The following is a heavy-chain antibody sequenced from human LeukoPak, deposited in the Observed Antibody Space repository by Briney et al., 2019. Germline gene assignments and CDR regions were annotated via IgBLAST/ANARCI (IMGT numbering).Heavy chain of an antibody. CDR2: IWYDGSKK. D-gene: IGHD3-3*01. V-gene: IGHV3-33*01. CDR1: GFTFSNYG. J-gene: IGHJ1*01. CDR3: ARSITIAGVGNFQH. Sequence: PGGSLRLSCAASGFTFSNYGMHWVRQAPGKGLEWVAIIWYDGSKKYYGDSVKGRFTISRDNSKNTLYLQMNSLRAEDTAVYYCARSITIAGVGNFQHWGQGTLVTVSS.